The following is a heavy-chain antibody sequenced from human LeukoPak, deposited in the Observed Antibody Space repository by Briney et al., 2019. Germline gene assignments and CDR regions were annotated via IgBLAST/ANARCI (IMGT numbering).Heavy chain of an antibody. CDR1: GFAFSSYS. D-gene: IGHD2-2*02. J-gene: IGHJ6*02. CDR2: ISSSTSSNI. CDR3: AKGSSSYRYAMDV. Sequence: GGSLRLSCAASGFAFSSYSMNWVRQAPGKGLEWVPYISSSTSSNINYADSVKGRFTISRDNSKNSLYLQMNSLRTEDTALYYCAKGSSSYRYAMDVWGQGTTVTVSS. V-gene: IGHV3-48*04.